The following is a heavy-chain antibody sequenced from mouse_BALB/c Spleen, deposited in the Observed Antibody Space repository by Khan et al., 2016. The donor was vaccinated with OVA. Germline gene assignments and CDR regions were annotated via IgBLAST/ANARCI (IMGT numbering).Heavy chain of an antibody. CDR3: ARREKYGYDPSWFAY. J-gene: IGHJ3*01. CDR2: INPSDSES. V-gene: IGHV1-52*01. D-gene: IGHD2-2*01. Sequence: QVQLQQPGAELVRPGASVKLPCKASGYTFTSYWMNWVRQRPRQGLEWIGKINPSDSESHYNEMFKDKATLTVDKSSGTAYMQLSSLTSEDSAVDYCARREKYGYDPSWFAYWGQGTLVTVSA. CDR1: GYTFTSYW.